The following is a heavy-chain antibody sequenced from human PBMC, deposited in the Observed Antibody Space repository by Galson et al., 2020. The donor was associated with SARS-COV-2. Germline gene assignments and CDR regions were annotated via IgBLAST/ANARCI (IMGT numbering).Heavy chain of an antibody. V-gene: IGHV3-23*01. D-gene: IGHD5-12*01. Sequence: SCAASGFTFSNYAMSWVRQAPGKGLEWVSSMSHSGSSIYYADSVKGRLTISRDNSKNTLYLQLNTLRAQDTAVYYCARGEATTNFYYYGMDVWGQGTTVTVSS. CDR2: MSHSGSSI. CDR3: ARGEATTNFYYYGMDV. CDR1: GFTFSNYA. J-gene: IGHJ6*02.